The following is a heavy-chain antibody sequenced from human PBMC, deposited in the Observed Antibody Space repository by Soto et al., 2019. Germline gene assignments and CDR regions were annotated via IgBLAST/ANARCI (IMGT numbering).Heavy chain of an antibody. CDR2: IYPGDSDT. D-gene: IGHD3-22*01. CDR1: GYSFTSYW. CDR3: ASLGYYDSSGYYTDAFDI. J-gene: IGHJ3*02. Sequence: PGESLKISCKGSGYSFTSYWIGWVRQMPGKGLEWMGIIYPGDSDTRYSPSFQGQVTISADKSISTAYLQWSSLKASDTAMYYCASLGYYDSSGYYTDAFDIWGQGTMVTVSS. V-gene: IGHV5-51*01.